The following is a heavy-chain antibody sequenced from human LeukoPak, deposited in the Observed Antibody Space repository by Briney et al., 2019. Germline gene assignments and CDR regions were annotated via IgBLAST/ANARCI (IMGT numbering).Heavy chain of an antibody. CDR3: AKDIRLPAHYYDSSGGLDY. D-gene: IGHD3-22*01. Sequence: GGSLRLFCAASGFTFDDYTMHWVRQAPGKGLEWVSLISWDGGSTYYADSVKGRFTISRDNSKNSLYLQMNSLRTEDTALYYCAKDIRLPAHYYDSSGGLDYWGQGTLVTVSS. CDR2: ISWDGGST. J-gene: IGHJ4*02. CDR1: GFTFDDYT. V-gene: IGHV3-43*01.